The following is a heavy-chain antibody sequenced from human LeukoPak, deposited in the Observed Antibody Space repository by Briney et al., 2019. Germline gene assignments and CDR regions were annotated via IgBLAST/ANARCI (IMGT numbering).Heavy chain of an antibody. J-gene: IGHJ4*02. CDR3: AKLSGSYHTFDY. CDR1: GFTFSSYA. CDR2: ISGSGGST. Sequence: GGSLRLSCAASGFTFSSYAMSWVGQAPGKGLEWVSAISGSGGSTYYADSVKGRFTISRDNSKNTLYLQMNSLRAEDTAVYYCAKLSGSYHTFDYWGQGTLVTVSS. D-gene: IGHD1-26*01. V-gene: IGHV3-23*01.